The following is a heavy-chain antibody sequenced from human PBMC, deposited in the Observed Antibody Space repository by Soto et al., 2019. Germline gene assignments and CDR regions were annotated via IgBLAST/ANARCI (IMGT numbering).Heavy chain of an antibody. D-gene: IGHD1-7*01. CDR2: VDPSRGSA. Sequence: QAQLLQSGAEVKKPGASVKVSCKASGYTFINYFIHWVRQAPGQRLEWIGIVDPSRGSADYAQKFQGRVTMTTDGATRTVFMDLRSLRSEDTAVYYCARPLIGNTVDLWGQGTTVIVSS. CDR1: GYTFINYF. CDR3: ARPLIGNTVDL. V-gene: IGHV1-46*01. J-gene: IGHJ3*01.